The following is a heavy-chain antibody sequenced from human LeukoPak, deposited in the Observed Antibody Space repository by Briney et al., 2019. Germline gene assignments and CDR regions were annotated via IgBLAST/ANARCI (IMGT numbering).Heavy chain of an antibody. V-gene: IGHV1-2*02. CDR1: GYTFTGYY. J-gene: IGHJ5*02. Sequence: GASVKVSCKASGYTFTGYYMHWVRQAPGQGLEWMGWINPNSGGTNYAQKFQGRVTMTRDTSISTAYMELSRLRSDDTAVYYCARDYYVPGSSWFDPWGQGTLVTVSS. D-gene: IGHD3-10*01. CDR2: INPNSGGT. CDR3: ARDYYVPGSSWFDP.